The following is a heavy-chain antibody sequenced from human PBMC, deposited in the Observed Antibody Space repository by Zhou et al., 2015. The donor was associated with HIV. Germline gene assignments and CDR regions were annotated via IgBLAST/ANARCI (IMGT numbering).Heavy chain of an antibody. CDR1: GGTFSSYA. J-gene: IGHJ2*01. D-gene: IGHD6-19*01. V-gene: IGHV1-69*01. CDR2: IIPIFGTA. CDR3: ARVLYSSGWQMGETPYWYFDL. Sequence: QVQLVQSGAEVKKPGSSVKVSCKASGGTFSSYAISWVRQAPGQGLEWMGGIIPIFGTANYAQKFQGRVTITADESTSTAYMELSSLRSEDTAVYYCARVLYSSGWQMGETPYWYFDLWGRGTLVTVSS.